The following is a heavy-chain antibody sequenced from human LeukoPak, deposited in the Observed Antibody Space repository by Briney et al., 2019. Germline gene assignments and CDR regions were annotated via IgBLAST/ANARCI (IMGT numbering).Heavy chain of an antibody. Sequence: SETLSLTCTVSGGSISSYYWSWIRQPPGEALQWIGYIFFTGNTNYNPSLRSRVTISIDTSKNQFSLQLSSVTAADTAVYYCARSAFGDYSFDYWGQGTLVTVSS. J-gene: IGHJ4*02. CDR2: IFFTGNT. V-gene: IGHV4-59*08. CDR3: ARSAFGDYSFDY. D-gene: IGHD3-16*01. CDR1: GGSISSYY.